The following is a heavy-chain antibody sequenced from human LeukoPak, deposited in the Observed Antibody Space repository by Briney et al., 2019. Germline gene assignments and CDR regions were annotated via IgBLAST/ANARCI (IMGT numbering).Heavy chain of an antibody. Sequence: GGSLKLSCAASGFTFSSYAMHWVRQAPGKGLEYVSAISSNGGSTYYADSVKGRFTISRDNSKNTLYLQMGSLRAEDMAVYYCARGGFDYWGQGTLVTVSS. D-gene: IGHD3-10*01. CDR1: GFTFSSYA. V-gene: IGHV3-64*02. CDR2: ISSNGGST. CDR3: ARGGFDY. J-gene: IGHJ4*02.